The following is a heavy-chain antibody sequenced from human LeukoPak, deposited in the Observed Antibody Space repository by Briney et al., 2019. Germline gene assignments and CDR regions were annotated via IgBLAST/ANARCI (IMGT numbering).Heavy chain of an antibody. Sequence: PSETLSLTCTVSGVSISSSNSYWGWIRQPPGKGLEWIGSIYYSGNTYYNASLKSQVSISIDTSKNQFSLRLTSVTAADTAVYYCARQTGSGLFTLPGGQGTLVTVSS. CDR2: IYYSGNT. CDR3: ARQTGSGLFTLP. V-gene: IGHV4-39*01. D-gene: IGHD3/OR15-3a*01. CDR1: GVSISSSNSY. J-gene: IGHJ4*02.